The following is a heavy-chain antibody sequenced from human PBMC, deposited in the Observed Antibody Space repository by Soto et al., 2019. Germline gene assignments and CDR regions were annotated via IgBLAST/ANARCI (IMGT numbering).Heavy chain of an antibody. V-gene: IGHV3-33*01. CDR3: ARDNLGYCSSTSCSSNPYYYGMDV. D-gene: IGHD2-2*01. J-gene: IGHJ6*02. CDR1: GFTFSSYG. CDR2: IWYDGSNK. Sequence: GGSLRLSCEASGFTFSSYGMHWVRQAPGKGLEWVAVIWYDGSNKYYADSVKGRFTISRDNSKNTLYLQMNSLRAEDTAVYYCARDNLGYCSSTSCSSNPYYYGMDVWGQGTTVTVSS.